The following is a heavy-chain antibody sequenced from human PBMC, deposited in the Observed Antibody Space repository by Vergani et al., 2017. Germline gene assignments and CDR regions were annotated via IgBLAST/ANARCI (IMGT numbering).Heavy chain of an antibody. CDR1: GYTLTELS. D-gene: IGHD1-1*01. Sequence: QVQLVPSGAEVKKPGASVKVSCKVSGYTLTELSMHWVRQAPGKGLEWMGGFEPEDGETIYEQKFQGRVTMTEDTSTDKAYMELSSLRSEDTAVYYCATGTYRGRTGYFDYWGQGTLVTVSS. CDR2: FEPEDGET. J-gene: IGHJ4*02. V-gene: IGHV1-24*01. CDR3: ATGTYRGRTGYFDY.